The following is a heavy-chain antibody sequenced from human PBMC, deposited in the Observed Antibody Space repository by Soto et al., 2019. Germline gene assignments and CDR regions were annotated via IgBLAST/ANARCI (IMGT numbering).Heavy chain of an antibody. V-gene: IGHV4-31*03. D-gene: IGHD3-22*01. CDR3: ARVNRGGYYSYYYYGMDV. J-gene: IGHJ6*02. CDR1: GGSISSGGYY. Sequence: SETLSLTCTVSGGSISSGGYYWSWIRQHPGKGLEWIGYIYYSGSTYYNPSLKSRVTISVDTSKNQFSLKLSSVTAADTAVYYCARVNRGGYYSYYYYGMDVWGQGTTVTVSS. CDR2: IYYSGST.